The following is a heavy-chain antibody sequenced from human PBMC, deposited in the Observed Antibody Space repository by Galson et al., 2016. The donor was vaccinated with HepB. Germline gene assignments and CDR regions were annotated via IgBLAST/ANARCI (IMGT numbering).Heavy chain of an antibody. V-gene: IGHV3-21*04. Sequence: SLRLSCAASGFSFKLWTLSWVRQAPGKGPEWLSSINPSGSQIFYSESVRGQFTISRDNSKNMVFLQMNGLRAEDTALYYCARRRAFYNNFDFWGQGALVTVSS. CDR3: ARRRAFYNNFDF. D-gene: IGHD1-1*01. CDR2: INPSGSQI. CDR1: GFSFKLWT. J-gene: IGHJ4*02.